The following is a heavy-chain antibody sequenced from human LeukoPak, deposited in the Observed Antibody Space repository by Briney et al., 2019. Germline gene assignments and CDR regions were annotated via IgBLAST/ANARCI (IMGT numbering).Heavy chain of an antibody. D-gene: IGHD2-2*01. V-gene: IGHV4-59*01. CDR1: GGSISSYY. Sequence: PSETLSLTCTVSGGSISSYYWSWIRPPPGKGLEWIGYIYYSGRTNYNPSLKSRVTISVDTSKNQFSLKLSSVTAADTAVYYCAVGRGYCSSTSCFNRRQLYNWFDPWGQGTLVTVSS. J-gene: IGHJ5*02. CDR3: AVGRGYCSSTSCFNRRQLYNWFDP. CDR2: IYYSGRT.